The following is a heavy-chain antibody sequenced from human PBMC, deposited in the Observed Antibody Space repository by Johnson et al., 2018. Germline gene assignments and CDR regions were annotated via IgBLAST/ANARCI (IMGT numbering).Heavy chain of an antibody. CDR2: ISRSGT. J-gene: IGHJ6*02. CDR3: AKPFYYYGSGRACMDV. V-gene: IGHV3-23*04. CDR1: GFTFSTYA. D-gene: IGHD3-10*01. Sequence: EVQLVESGGDLVQPGGSLRLSCAASGFTFSTYAMSWVRQAPGKGLEWVSTISRSGTYYADPVTGRFTIPRDNSKNTLYLQMNSRGTEDMAVYYCAKPFYYYGSGRACMDVWGQGTTVTVSS.